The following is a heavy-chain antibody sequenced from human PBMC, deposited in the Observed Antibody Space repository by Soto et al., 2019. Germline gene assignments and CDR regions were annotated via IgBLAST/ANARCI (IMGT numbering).Heavy chain of an antibody. Sequence: SVKVSCKASGYTFTGYYMHWVRQAPGQGLEWMGWINPNSGGTNYAQKFQGRVTMTRDTSISTAYMELSRLRSDDTAVYYCARARSGGYSYGPYFDYWGQGTLVTVSS. CDR3: ARARSGGYSYGPYFDY. CDR2: INPNSGGT. J-gene: IGHJ4*02. CDR1: GYTFTGYY. D-gene: IGHD5-18*01. V-gene: IGHV1-2*02.